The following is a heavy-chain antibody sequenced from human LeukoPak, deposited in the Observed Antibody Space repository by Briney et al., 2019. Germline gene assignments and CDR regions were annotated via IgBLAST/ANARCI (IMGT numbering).Heavy chain of an antibody. CDR1: GGSISSGGYY. CDR2: IYYSGST. D-gene: IGHD3-22*01. CDR3: ARHARRYYDNSGYYPNYFDY. Sequence: SETLSLTCTVSGGSISSGGYYWSWIRQHPGKGLEYIGYIYYSGSTYYTPSLKSRVTISVDTSKNQFSLKLSSVTAADTAVYFCARHARRYYDNSGYYPNYFDYWGQGTLVTVSS. V-gene: IGHV4-39*01. J-gene: IGHJ4*02.